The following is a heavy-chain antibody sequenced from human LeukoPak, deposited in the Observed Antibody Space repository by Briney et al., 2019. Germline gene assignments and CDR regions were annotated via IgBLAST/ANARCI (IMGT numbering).Heavy chain of an antibody. D-gene: IGHD4-17*01. CDR3: AKDKEYRGDYGGGRYWYFDL. CDR1: GFTFDDYA. CDR2: ISWNSGSI. J-gene: IGHJ2*01. V-gene: IGHV3-9*01. Sequence: PGGSLRLSCAASGFTFDDYAMHWVRQAPGKGLEWVSGISWNSGSIGYADSVKGRFTISRDNAKNSLYLQMNSLRAEDTALYYCAKDKEYRGDYGGGRYWYFDLWGRGTLVTVSS.